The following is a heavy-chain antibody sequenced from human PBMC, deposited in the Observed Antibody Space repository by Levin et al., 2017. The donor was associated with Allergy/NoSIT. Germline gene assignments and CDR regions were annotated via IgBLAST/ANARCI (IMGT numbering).Heavy chain of an antibody. D-gene: IGHD5-12*01. J-gene: IGHJ4*02. CDR2: IYASADSI. CDR1: GFTFSSYA. V-gene: IGHV3-23*01. CDR3: ARSSRGYGTFDY. Sequence: SGESLKISCAASGFTFSSYAMSWVRQAPGKGLEWVSAIYASADSIYYSDSVKGRFTISRDSSKNTLYLHMNSLRAEDTAVYYCARSSRGYGTFDYWGQGTLVTVSS.